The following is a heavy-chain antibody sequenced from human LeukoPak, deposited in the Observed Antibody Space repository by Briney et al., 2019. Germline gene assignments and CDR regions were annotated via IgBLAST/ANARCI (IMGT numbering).Heavy chain of an antibody. J-gene: IGHJ4*02. Sequence: SVKVSCKASGYTFTSYGISWVRQAPGQGLEWMGGVIPMFATANYAPKFQDRVTITADESTSTAYMELRSLRSEDTAVYHCARGLHGDYGYFDYWGQGTLVTVSS. CDR2: VIPMFATA. CDR3: ARGLHGDYGYFDY. D-gene: IGHD4-17*01. CDR1: GYTFTSYG. V-gene: IGHV1-69*13.